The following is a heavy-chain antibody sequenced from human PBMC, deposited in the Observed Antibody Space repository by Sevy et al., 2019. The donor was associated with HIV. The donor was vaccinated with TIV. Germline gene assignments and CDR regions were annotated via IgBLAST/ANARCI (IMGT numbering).Heavy chain of an antibody. J-gene: IGHJ4*02. CDR2: IKEDGSEK. CDR3: GRERLYESSGPFGN. V-gene: IGHV3-7*01. D-gene: IGHD3-22*01. CDR1: GFTFSTYNHYW. Sequence: GGSLRLSCAASGFTFSTYNHYWMTWVRQAPGKGLEWVANIKEDGSEKNYVDSWKGRFTISRDNAKNSVYLQMNGLSGGETAVYYCGRERLYESSGPFGNWGQGILVTVSS.